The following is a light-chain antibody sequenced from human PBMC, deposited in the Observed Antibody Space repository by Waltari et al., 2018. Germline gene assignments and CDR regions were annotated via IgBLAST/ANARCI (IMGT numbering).Light chain of an antibody. CDR1: HSVSSRY. Sequence: ENVLTQSPSTLSSSPGERVTLSCRASHSVSSRYLAWYQQKPGQAPRLLIYGAMNRATGIPDRFSGSGLATDFTFTISRLEPEDSAVYYCQQYGSTPWTFGQGTKVEIK. CDR2: GAM. V-gene: IGKV3-20*01. CDR3: QQYGSTPWT. J-gene: IGKJ1*01.